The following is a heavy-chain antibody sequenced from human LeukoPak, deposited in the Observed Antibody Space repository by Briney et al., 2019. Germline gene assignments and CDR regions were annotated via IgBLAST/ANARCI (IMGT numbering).Heavy chain of an antibody. J-gene: IGHJ4*02. Sequence: SEILSLTCTVSGASISSYYWSWIRQPPGKGLEWIGYIYYSGNTNYNPSLKSRVTISVDTSKNQFSLKLSSVTAADTAVYYCARDYGGYSYGNYYFDYWGQGTLVTVSS. CDR2: IYYSGNT. D-gene: IGHD5-18*01. CDR1: GASISSYY. V-gene: IGHV4-59*01. CDR3: ARDYGGYSYGNYYFDY.